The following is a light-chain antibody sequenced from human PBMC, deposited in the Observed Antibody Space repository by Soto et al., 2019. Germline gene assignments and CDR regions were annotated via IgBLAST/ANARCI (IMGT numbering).Light chain of an antibody. CDR3: QQYIDWPT. V-gene: IGKV3-15*01. Sequence: EIVMTQSPVTLSVSPGERATLSCRASQRVRRNLAWYQRKPGQAPRLLISSSSTRAAGIPDMFSGSGSGTEFTLTISDLQSEEVALYYCQQYIDWPTFGPGTKVDIK. CDR1: QRVRRN. J-gene: IGKJ3*01. CDR2: SSS.